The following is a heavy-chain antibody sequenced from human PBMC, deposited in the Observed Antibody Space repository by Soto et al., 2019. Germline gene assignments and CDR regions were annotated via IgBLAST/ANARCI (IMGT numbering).Heavy chain of an antibody. Sequence: QLQLQESGPGLVKPSETLSLTCTVSGGSISSSSYYWGWIRQPPGKGLEWIGSIYYSGSTYYNPSLKSRGTMYVDTSKNQFSLKLSSVTAADTAVYYCARQYYYDSSGYLGVYYFDYWGQGTLVTVSS. CDR2: IYYSGST. J-gene: IGHJ4*02. CDR1: GGSISSSSYY. CDR3: ARQYYYDSSGYLGVYYFDY. D-gene: IGHD3-22*01. V-gene: IGHV4-39*01.